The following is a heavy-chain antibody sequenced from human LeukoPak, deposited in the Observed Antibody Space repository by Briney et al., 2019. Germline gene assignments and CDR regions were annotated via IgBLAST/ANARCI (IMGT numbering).Heavy chain of an antibody. D-gene: IGHD6-13*01. CDR2: INPNSGGT. Sequence: ASVKVSCKASGYTFTGYYMLWVRQAPGQGLEWMGWINPNSGGTSYAQNFQGRVTMTRDTSISTAYMELSRLRSDDTAVYYCARDHMSIAAAGTNDYWGQGTLVTVSS. CDR1: GYTFTGYY. V-gene: IGHV1-2*02. CDR3: ARDHMSIAAAGTNDY. J-gene: IGHJ4*02.